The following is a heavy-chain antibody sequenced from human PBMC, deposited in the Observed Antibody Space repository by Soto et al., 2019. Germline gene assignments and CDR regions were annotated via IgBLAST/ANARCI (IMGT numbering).Heavy chain of an antibody. CDR2: ISYDGSNK. CDR3: AREGEGYCSGGSCYFGWFDP. Sequence: QVQLVESGGGVVQPGRSLRLSCAASGFTFSSYAMHWVRQAPGKGLAWVAVISYDGSNKYYADSVKGRFTISRDNSKNTLYLQMNSLRAEDTAVYYCAREGEGYCSGGSCYFGWFDPWGQGTLVTVSS. J-gene: IGHJ5*02. V-gene: IGHV3-30-3*01. D-gene: IGHD2-15*01. CDR1: GFTFSSYA.